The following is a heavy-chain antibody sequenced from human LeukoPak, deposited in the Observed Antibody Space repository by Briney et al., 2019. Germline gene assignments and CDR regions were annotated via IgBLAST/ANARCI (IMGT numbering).Heavy chain of an antibody. CDR3: ARDRFPYWYFDL. CDR2: IIPIFGTA. Sequence: SVTVSCKASGGTFSSYAISWVRQAPGQGLEWMGGIIPIFGTANYAQKFQGRVTITADESTSTAYMELSSLRSEDTAVYYCARDRFPYWYFDLWGRGTLVTVSS. CDR1: GGTFSSYA. V-gene: IGHV1-69*13. J-gene: IGHJ2*01.